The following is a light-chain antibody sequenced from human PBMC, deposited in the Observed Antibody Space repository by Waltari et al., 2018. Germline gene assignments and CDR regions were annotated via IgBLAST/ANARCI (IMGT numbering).Light chain of an antibody. CDR3: QMYVRLPVT. V-gene: IGKV3-20*01. CDR1: QSVGRA. J-gene: IGKJ1*01. Sequence: SCRASQSVGRALAWYQQKPGQAPRLLIYDASSRATGIPYRFSGSGSGTDFSLTISRVEPEDFAVYYCQMYVRLPVTFGQGTKVEVK. CDR2: DAS.